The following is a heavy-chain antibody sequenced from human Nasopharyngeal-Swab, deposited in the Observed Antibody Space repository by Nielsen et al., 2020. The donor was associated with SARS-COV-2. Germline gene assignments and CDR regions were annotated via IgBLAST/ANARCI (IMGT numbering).Heavy chain of an antibody. Sequence: WIRQPPGKGLEWVAVIWYDGSNKYYADSVKGRFTISRDNSKNTLYLQMNSLRAEDTAVYYRARDGGYCSGGSCYPMIDYWGQGTLVTVSS. V-gene: IGHV3-33*01. D-gene: IGHD2-15*01. CDR3: ARDGGYCSGGSCYPMIDY. J-gene: IGHJ4*02. CDR2: IWYDGSNK.